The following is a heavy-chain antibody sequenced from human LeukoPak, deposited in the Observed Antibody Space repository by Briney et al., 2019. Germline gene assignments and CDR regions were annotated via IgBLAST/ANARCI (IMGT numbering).Heavy chain of an antibody. CDR1: GYSFTSYW. CDR3: ARSSTTLWELFDY. J-gene: IGHJ4*02. Sequence: GESLKISCKGSGYSFTSYWIGWVRQMPGKGLEWMGIIYPGDSDTRYSPSFQGQVTISADKSTSTAYLQWSSLKASDTAMYYCARSSTTLWELFDYWGQGTLVTVSS. D-gene: IGHD1-26*01. V-gene: IGHV5-51*01. CDR2: IYPGDSDT.